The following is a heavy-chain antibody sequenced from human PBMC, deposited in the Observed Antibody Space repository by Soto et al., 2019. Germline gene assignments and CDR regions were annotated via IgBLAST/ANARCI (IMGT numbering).Heavy chain of an antibody. J-gene: IGHJ4*02. CDR1: GGSCSAYY. V-gene: IGHV4-34*01. Sequence: SETLSLTCAVYGGSCSAYYWSWVRQPPGKGLEWLGEINQSGRTNYNPSLKSRVAIFLDKSKNQFSLMLNSVTAADTAVYYCARGGATPMVLTYWGQGTRVTVSS. CDR3: ARGGATPMVLTY. D-gene: IGHD5-18*01. CDR2: INQSGRT.